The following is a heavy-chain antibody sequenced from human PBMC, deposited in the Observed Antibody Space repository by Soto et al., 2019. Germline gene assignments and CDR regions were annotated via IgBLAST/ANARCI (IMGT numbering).Heavy chain of an antibody. Sequence: LRLSCAASGFTFSGYSVNWVRQAPGKGLEWVSYISSGSKTIYYAESVKGRFTVSRDNARNSQYLQMNSLRDEDTAVYYCAREDILGVRSFDYWGQGTRVTVSS. CDR2: ISSGSKTI. V-gene: IGHV3-48*02. CDR1: GFTFSGYS. CDR3: AREDILGVRSFDY. J-gene: IGHJ4*02. D-gene: IGHD3-9*01.